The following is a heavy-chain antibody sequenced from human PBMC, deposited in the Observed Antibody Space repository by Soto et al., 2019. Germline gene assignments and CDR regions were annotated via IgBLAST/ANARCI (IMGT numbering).Heavy chain of an antibody. D-gene: IGHD1-1*01. Sequence: GGSLRLSCAASGITFSNYGMHWVRQTPGKGLEWVALILYDGSNKYYADSVTGRFTISRDNSKNTLYLQVSSLRAEDTAVYYCAKSRDAYNFYFYYGMDVWGQGTSVTVSS. CDR3: AKSRDAYNFYFYYGMDV. V-gene: IGHV3-30*18. CDR2: ILYDGSNK. J-gene: IGHJ6*02. CDR1: GITFSNYG.